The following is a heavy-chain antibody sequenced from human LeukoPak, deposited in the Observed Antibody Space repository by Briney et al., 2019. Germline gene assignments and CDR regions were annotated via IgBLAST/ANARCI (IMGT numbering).Heavy chain of an antibody. J-gene: IGHJ6*02. Sequence: GGSLRLSCAASGFTFSSYWMSWVRQAPGKGLEWVANIKQDGSEKYYVDSVKGRFTISRDNAKNSLYLQMNSLRAEDTAVYYCAGRFDFWSGYGGVWGQGTTVTVSS. CDR3: AGRFDFWSGYGGV. CDR2: IKQDGSEK. CDR1: GFTFSSYW. D-gene: IGHD3-3*01. V-gene: IGHV3-7*01.